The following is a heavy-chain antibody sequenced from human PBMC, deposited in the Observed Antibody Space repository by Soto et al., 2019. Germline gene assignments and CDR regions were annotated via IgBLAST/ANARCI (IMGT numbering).Heavy chain of an antibody. J-gene: IGHJ6*02. D-gene: IGHD2-2*01. CDR1: SGPSSSHH. CDR3: GRQMIENLHALVDV. Sequence: QVQLQQSGPGLVKPSETLSLPCSDSSGPSSSHHWGWIRQPPGRGLEWIGYVYSTGGTSYNPSLKIRVTISAVTPTNTISLTLTSGTAADTPVYYCGRQMIENLHALVDVWGQGTTVRVSS. V-gene: IGHV4-59*08. CDR2: VYSTGGT.